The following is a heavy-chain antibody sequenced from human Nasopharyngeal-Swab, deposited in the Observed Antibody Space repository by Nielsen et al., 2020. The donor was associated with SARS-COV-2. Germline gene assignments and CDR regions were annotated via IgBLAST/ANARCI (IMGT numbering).Heavy chain of an antibody. D-gene: IGHD1-26*01. J-gene: IGHJ1*01. V-gene: IGHV3-74*03. Sequence: GGSLRLSCATSGFTFSNYWMHWVHQAPGKGLEWVARIDMRGRTTTHADSVKGRFTISRDNAKNTLSLQMNSLTPADTAVYFCVRGPVEGATGYFQFWGQGTLVTVSS. CDR3: VRGPVEGATGYFQF. CDR2: IDMRGRTT. CDR1: GFTFSNYW.